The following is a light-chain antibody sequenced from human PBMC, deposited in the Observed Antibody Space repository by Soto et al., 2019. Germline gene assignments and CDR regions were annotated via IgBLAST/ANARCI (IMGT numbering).Light chain of an antibody. Sequence: EIVLSQSPAALSSFPGDRVTLSCRASQYINTRLAWYQHRPGQAPRLLIYQTSLRAAGIPARFSASGSGTDFTLTISDVQPEDFALYYCHQRQSWPRTFGQGTKAAIK. CDR1: QYINTR. J-gene: IGKJ1*01. CDR2: QTS. V-gene: IGKV3-11*01. CDR3: HQRQSWPRT.